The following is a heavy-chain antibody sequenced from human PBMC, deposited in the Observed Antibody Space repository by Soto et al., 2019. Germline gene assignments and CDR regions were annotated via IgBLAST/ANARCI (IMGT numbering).Heavy chain of an antibody. D-gene: IGHD2-15*01. J-gene: IGHJ5*02. CDR1: GGTFSSYT. Sequence: SVKVSCKASGGTFSSYTISWVRQAPGQGLEWMGRIIPILGIANYAQKFQGRVTITADKSTSTAYMELSSLRSEDTAVYYCARYCSGGSCSRFDPWGQGTLVTVSS. CDR3: ARYCSGGSCSRFDP. CDR2: IIPILGIA. V-gene: IGHV1-69*02.